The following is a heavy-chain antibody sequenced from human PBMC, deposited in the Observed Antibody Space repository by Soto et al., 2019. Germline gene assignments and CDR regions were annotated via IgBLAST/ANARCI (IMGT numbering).Heavy chain of an antibody. CDR2: ISTSGSST. CDR3: ANLAKNYYHYMDV. CDR1: GFSFSDYY. V-gene: IGHV3-11*01. D-gene: IGHD1-26*01. J-gene: IGHJ6*03. Sequence: QVQLVESGGGLVKPGGSLRLSCAASGFSFSDYYMSWIRQAPGKGLEWVSLISTSGSSTDYADSVKGRFTISRDNAKNSLSVQMNSLRAEDTAVYYCANLAKNYYHYMDVWGKGTTVTVSS.